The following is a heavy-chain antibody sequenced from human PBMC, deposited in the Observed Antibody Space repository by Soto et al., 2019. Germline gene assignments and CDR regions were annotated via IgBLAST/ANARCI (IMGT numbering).Heavy chain of an antibody. Sequence: ASVKVSCKASGYTFTSYGISWVRQAPGQGLEWMGWISAYNGNTNYAQKLQGRVTMTTDTSTSTAYMELRSLRSDDTAVYYCARASVLRNYYYGMDVWGQGTTVTVSS. V-gene: IGHV1-18*01. D-gene: IGHD1-26*01. J-gene: IGHJ6*02. CDR2: ISAYNGNT. CDR1: GYTFTSYG. CDR3: ARASVLRNYYYGMDV.